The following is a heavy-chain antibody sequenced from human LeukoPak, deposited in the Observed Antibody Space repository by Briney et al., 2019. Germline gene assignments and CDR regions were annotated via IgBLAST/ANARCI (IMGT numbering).Heavy chain of an antibody. J-gene: IGHJ3*02. CDR2: ISSSSSSI. V-gene: IGHV3-21*01. CDR3: AREGSDGFEI. CDR1: GFIFSSYT. Sequence: GGSLRLSCAASGFIFSSYTMNWVRQAPGKGLEWVSCISSSSSSIYYAGSVQGRFTISRDNAKNSLYLQMSSLRAEDTAVYYCAREGSDGFEIWGQGTMVTVSS.